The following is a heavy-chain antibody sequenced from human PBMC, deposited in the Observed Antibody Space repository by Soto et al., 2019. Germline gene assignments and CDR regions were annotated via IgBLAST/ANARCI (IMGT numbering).Heavy chain of an antibody. CDR1: GFTFSSYA. V-gene: IGHV3-30-3*01. D-gene: IGHD2-2*01. J-gene: IGHJ6*02. Sequence: QVQLVDSGGGVVQPGRSLRLSCAASGFTFSSYAMHWVRQAPGKGLEWVAVISYDGSNKYYADSVKGRFTISRDNSKNTLYLQMNSLRAEDTAVYYCARMGDIVLVPAAMNYYYGMDVWGQGTTVTVSS. CDR3: ARMGDIVLVPAAMNYYYGMDV. CDR2: ISYDGSNK.